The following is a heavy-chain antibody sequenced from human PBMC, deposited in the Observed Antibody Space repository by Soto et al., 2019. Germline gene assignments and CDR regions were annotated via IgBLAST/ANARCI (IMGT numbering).Heavy chain of an antibody. CDR3: ARDRSSATVVTLDAFDI. CDR1: GFTFSSYA. Sequence: EGSLRLSCAASGFTFSSYAMHWVRQAPGKGLEWVAVISYDGSNKYYADSVKGRFTISRDNSKNTLYLQMNSLRAEDTAVYYCARDRSSATVVTLDAFDIWGQGTMVTVSS. J-gene: IGHJ3*02. CDR2: ISYDGSNK. D-gene: IGHD4-17*01. V-gene: IGHV3-30-3*01.